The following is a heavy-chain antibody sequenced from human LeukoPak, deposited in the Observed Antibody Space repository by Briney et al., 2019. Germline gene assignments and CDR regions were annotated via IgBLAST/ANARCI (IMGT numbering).Heavy chain of an antibody. CDR2: IYHSGST. CDR1: GGSISSAGYS. Sequence: PSETLSLTCAVSGGSISSAGYSWSWIRQPPGKGLEWIGYIYHSGSTYYNSSLKSRVTISVDRSKNQFSLKLTSVTAADTAVYYCARLGRYDYVIDYWGQGTLVTVSS. D-gene: IGHD3-16*01. CDR3: ARLGRYDYVIDY. J-gene: IGHJ4*02. V-gene: IGHV4-30-2*01.